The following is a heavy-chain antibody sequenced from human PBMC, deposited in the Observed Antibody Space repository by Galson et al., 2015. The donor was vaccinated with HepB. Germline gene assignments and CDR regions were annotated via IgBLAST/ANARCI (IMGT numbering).Heavy chain of an antibody. J-gene: IGHJ4*02. Sequence: SLRLSCAASGFTFRSYGMHWVRQAPGKGLEWVAFIWYDGSNKYYADSVKGRFTISRDNSKNTLHLQMNSLRAADTAVYYCARGQQWPTSFLDYWGQGTLVTVSS. D-gene: IGHD6-19*01. CDR2: IWYDGSNK. CDR1: GFTFRSYG. V-gene: IGHV3-33*01. CDR3: ARGQQWPTSFLDY.